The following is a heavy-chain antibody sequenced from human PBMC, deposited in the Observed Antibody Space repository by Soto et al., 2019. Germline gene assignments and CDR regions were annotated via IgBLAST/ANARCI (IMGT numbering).Heavy chain of an antibody. CDR3: TTEWYYYDGSGHLNWFDP. CDR2: IKSKTDGGTT. CDR1: GFTFSNAW. J-gene: IGHJ5*02. V-gene: IGHV3-15*01. Sequence: EVQLVESGGGLVKPGGSLRLSCAASGFTFSNAWMSWVRQAPGKGLEWVGRIKSKTDGGTTDYAAPVKGRFTISRDDSKNTLYLQMNSLKTEDTAVYYCTTEWYYYDGSGHLNWFDPWGQGTLVTVSS. D-gene: IGHD3-22*01.